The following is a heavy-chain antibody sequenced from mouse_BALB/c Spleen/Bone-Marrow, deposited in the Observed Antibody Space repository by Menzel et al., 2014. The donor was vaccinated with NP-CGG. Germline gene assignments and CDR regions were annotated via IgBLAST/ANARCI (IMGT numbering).Heavy chain of an antibody. J-gene: IGHJ2*01. V-gene: IGHV1-80*01. CDR3: ARGGISVDY. CDR2: IYPGDGDT. CDR1: GYVFSTYW. Sequence: QVHLQQSGAELVRPGSSVKTSCESSGYVFSTYWINWVKQRPGQGLEWIGQIYPGDGDTDYNGRFKDKATLTADKSSNTAYMQLSSLTSEDSAVYFCARGGISVDYWGQGTTLTVSS.